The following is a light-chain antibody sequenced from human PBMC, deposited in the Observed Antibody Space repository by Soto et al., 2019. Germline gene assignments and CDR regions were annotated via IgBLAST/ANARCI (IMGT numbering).Light chain of an antibody. Sequence: QSALTQPASVSGSPGQSITISCTGTSSDFGGFNHVSWYQHHPGKAPKLIIYEVSNRPSGVSNRFSGSKSGNTASLTISGLQAEDEADYYCSSYTSSSTLVVFGGGTKLTVL. CDR2: EVS. CDR1: SSDFGGFNH. V-gene: IGLV2-14*01. CDR3: SSYTSSSTLVV. J-gene: IGLJ2*01.